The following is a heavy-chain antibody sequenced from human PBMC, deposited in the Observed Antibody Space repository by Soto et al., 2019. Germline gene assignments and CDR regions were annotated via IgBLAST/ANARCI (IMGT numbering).Heavy chain of an antibody. CDR1: GGSSSSGSYY. CDR3: ARDQHGSGSYRIDWFDP. J-gene: IGHJ5*02. V-gene: IGHV4-31*02. CDR2: IYYSGST. D-gene: IGHD3-10*01. Sequence: PSETLSLRWTVVGGSSSSGSYYWSWKRQPPGKGLEWIGYIYYSGSTYYNPSLKSRVTISVDTSKNQFSLKLSSVTAADTAVYYCARDQHGSGSYRIDWFDPWGQGALVTVSS.